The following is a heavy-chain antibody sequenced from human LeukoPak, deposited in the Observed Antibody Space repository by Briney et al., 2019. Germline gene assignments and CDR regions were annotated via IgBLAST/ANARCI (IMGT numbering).Heavy chain of an antibody. V-gene: IGHV3-23*01. J-gene: IGHJ4*02. CDR2: ITISSVIT. CDR1: GFTFSNYA. Sequence: GGSLRLSCAASGFTFSNYAMSWVRQAPGKGLEWVSSITISSVITYYADSVKGRFTISRDNSKDTLFLQMNRLRAEDTALYFCAKLIRPPRYSGNYFDSWGQGALVTVSS. CDR3: AKLIRPPRYSGNYFDS. D-gene: IGHD1-26*01.